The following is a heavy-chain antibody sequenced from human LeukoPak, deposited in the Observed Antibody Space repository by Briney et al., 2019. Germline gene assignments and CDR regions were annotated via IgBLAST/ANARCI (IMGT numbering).Heavy chain of an antibody. V-gene: IGHV3-33*06. CDR2: IWYDGSNR. Sequence: GGSLRLSCAASGFTFSSYGMHWVRQAPGKGLEWVAVIWYDGSNRYYADSVKGRFTISRDNSKNTLYLQMNSLRAEDTAVYYCANGYGANPPRAIHWGQGTLVTVSS. J-gene: IGHJ4*02. CDR3: ANGYGANPPRAIH. CDR1: GFTFSSYG. D-gene: IGHD4-23*01.